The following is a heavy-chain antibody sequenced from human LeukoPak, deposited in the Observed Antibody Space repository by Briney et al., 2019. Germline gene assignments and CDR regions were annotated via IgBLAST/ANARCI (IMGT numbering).Heavy chain of an antibody. CDR1: GFTFSSNA. Sequence: GGSLRLSCGASGFTFSSNAMSWVRQAPGKGLEWVSAISSSGSTYYADSVKGRFTISRDISKNTLYLQMNSLRSEDTAVYYCAKRGSREYDYWGQGALVAVSS. J-gene: IGHJ4*02. CDR3: AKRGSREYDY. D-gene: IGHD2/OR15-2a*01. V-gene: IGHV3-23*01. CDR2: ISSSGST.